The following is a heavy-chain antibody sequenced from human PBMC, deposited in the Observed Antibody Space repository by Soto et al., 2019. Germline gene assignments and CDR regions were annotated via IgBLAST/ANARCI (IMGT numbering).Heavy chain of an antibody. Sequence: GGSLRLSCAASGFTFSSYAMSWVRQAPGKGLEWVSAISGSGGSTYYADSVKGRFTISRDNSKNTLYLQMNSLRAEDTAVYYCAKVRFLEWFQAPMDVWGKGTTVTVSS. J-gene: IGHJ6*04. CDR2: ISGSGGST. CDR1: GFTFSSYA. D-gene: IGHD3-3*01. CDR3: AKVRFLEWFQAPMDV. V-gene: IGHV3-23*01.